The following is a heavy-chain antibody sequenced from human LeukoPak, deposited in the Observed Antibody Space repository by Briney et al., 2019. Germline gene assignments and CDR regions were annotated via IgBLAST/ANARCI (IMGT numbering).Heavy chain of an antibody. Sequence: SETLSLPGAVSGYSISSGYYWGWIRQPPGKGLEWIGSIYHSGSTYYNPSLKSRVTISVDTSKNQFSPKLSSVTAADTAVYYCARAGGASSSSGNWFDPWGQRTLVTVSS. V-gene: IGHV4-38-2*01. CDR1: GYSISSGYY. CDR3: ARAGGASSSSGNWFDP. D-gene: IGHD6-6*01. CDR2: IYHSGST. J-gene: IGHJ5*02.